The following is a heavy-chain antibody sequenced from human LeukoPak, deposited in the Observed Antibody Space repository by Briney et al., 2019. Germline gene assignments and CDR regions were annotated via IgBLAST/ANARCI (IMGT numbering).Heavy chain of an antibody. CDR1: GGSISSSSYY. D-gene: IGHD1-26*01. Sequence: PSETLSLTCTVSGGSISSSSYYWGWIRQPPGKGLEWIGSIYYSGSTYYNPSLKSRVTISVDTSKNQFSLKLSSVTAADTAVYYCARALGWEPPDYWGQGTLVTVSS. CDR2: IYYSGST. V-gene: IGHV4-39*07. CDR3: ARALGWEPPDY. J-gene: IGHJ4*02.